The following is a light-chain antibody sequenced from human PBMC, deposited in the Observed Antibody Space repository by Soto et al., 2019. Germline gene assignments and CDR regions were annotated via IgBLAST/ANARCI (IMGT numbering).Light chain of an antibody. V-gene: IGLV2-8*01. CDR1: SSDMGNYA. CDR3: SSYAGSNSLGV. CDR2: EVS. Sequence: QSVLTQPPSVSAAPGQKVTISCSGSSSDMGNYAVSWYQQHPGKAPKLMIYEVSKRPSGVPDRFSGSKSGNTASLTVSGLQAEDEADYYCSSYAGSNSLGVLGGGTKLTVL. J-gene: IGLJ2*01.